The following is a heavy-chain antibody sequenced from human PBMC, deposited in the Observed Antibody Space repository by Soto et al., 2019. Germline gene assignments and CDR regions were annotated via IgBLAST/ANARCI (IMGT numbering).Heavy chain of an antibody. J-gene: IGHJ6*02. CDR2: MNPNSGNT. CDR1: GYTFTSYG. D-gene: IGHD3-10*01. CDR3: AREYYYGSGSPNYYKGMDV. V-gene: IGHV1-8*01. Sequence: GASVKVSCKASGYTFTSYGINWVRQATGQGLEWMGWMNPNSGNTGYAQKFQGRVTMTRNTSISTAYMELSSLRSEDTAVYYCAREYYYGSGSPNYYKGMDVWGQGTTVTVSS.